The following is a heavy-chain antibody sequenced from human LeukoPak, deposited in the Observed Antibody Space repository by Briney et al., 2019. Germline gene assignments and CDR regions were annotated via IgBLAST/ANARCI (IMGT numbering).Heavy chain of an antibody. Sequence: GESLKISCKGSGYTFTTYWIGWVRQMPGKGLEWMGIIYPGDSGSRYSPSFQGQVTISADKSISTAYLQWSSLKASDTAMYYCARLGCSGGSCYFKASDAFDMWGQGTMVTVSS. CDR1: GYTFTTYW. CDR3: ARLGCSGGSCYFKASDAFDM. J-gene: IGHJ3*02. CDR2: IYPGDSGS. V-gene: IGHV5-51*01. D-gene: IGHD2-15*01.